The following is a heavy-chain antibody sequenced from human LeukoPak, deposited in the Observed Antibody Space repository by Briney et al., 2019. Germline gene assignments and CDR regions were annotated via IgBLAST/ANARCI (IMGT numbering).Heavy chain of an antibody. CDR3: ARGNVVSNTGIEYYYYGMDV. CDR2: INPSGGST. Sequence: ASVEVSCKASGYTFTSYYMHWVRQAPGQGLEWMGIINPSGGSTSYAQKFQGRVTMTRDTSTSTVYMELSSLRSEDTAVYYCARGNVVSNTGIEYYYYGMDVWGQGTTVTVSS. V-gene: IGHV1-46*01. J-gene: IGHJ6*02. D-gene: IGHD6-13*01. CDR1: GYTFTSYY.